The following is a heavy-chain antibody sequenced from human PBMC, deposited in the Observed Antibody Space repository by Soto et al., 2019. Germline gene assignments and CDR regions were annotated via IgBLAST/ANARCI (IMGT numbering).Heavy chain of an antibody. Sequence: ASVKVSCKASGFTFTSSAMQWVRQARGQRLEWIGWIVVGSGNTNYAQKFQERVTITRDMSTSTAYMELSSLRSDDTAVYYCARESLYYYDSSGYPQTDAFDIWGQGTMVTVSS. CDR3: ARESLYYYDSSGYPQTDAFDI. CDR1: GFTFTSSA. CDR2: IVVGSGNT. D-gene: IGHD3-22*01. J-gene: IGHJ3*02. V-gene: IGHV1-58*02.